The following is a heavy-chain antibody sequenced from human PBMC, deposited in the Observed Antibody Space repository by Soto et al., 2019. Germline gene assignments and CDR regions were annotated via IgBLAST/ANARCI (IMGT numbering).Heavy chain of an antibody. CDR3: ARSSSTATRSLALAPDH. Sequence: GGSLRLSCAASGFTVSSNYMNWVRQAPGKGLEWVSVIYNVGTTYYADSVKGRLTISRDNSKNTLYLQMNNLRAEDTAVYYCARSSSTATRSLALAPDHWGQGTLVTVSS. J-gene: IGHJ4*01. V-gene: IGHV3-53*01. CDR1: GFTVSSNY. CDR2: IYNVGTT. D-gene: IGHD6-6*01.